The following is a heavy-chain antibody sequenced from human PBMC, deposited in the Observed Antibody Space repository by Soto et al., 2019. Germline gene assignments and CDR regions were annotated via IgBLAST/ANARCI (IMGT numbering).Heavy chain of an antibody. CDR3: ANDSYSSSWYVGFYY. V-gene: IGHV3-23*01. Sequence: EVQLLESGGGLVQPGGSLRLSCAASGFTFSSYAMSWVRQAPGKGLEWVSAISGSGGSTYYADSVKGRFTIARDNSKNTLYRQMNCLRGEDTAVYYCANDSYSSSWYVGFYYGGQGTLVTVSS. CDR1: GFTFSSYA. D-gene: IGHD6-13*01. CDR2: ISGSGGST. J-gene: IGHJ4*02.